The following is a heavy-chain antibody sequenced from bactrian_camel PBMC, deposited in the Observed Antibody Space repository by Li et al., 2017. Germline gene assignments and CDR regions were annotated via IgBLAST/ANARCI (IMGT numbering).Heavy chain of an antibody. D-gene: IGHD6*01. Sequence: QVQLVESGGGLVQPGGSLRLSCAASGFTFSRDSMSWVCQAPGKGLEWVSSINLDGTVPYYADSVKGRFTISRDNANNTVNLEMNSLQSADTGLYYCATEFGTAVAENWGRGTQVTVS. CDR3: ATEFGTAVAEN. CDR1: GFTFSRDS. V-gene: IGHV3S7*01. J-gene: IGHJ4*01. CDR2: INLDGTVP.